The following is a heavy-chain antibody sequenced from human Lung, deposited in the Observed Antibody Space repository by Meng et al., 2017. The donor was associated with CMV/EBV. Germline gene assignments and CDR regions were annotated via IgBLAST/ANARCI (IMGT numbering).Heavy chain of an antibody. J-gene: IGHJ4*02. CDR3: AKDPVVLWQGGSYYFDD. Sequence: GGSXRLXCAASGFTFSSYAMSWVRQAPGKGLEWVSAISGSGGSTYYADSVKGRFTISRDNSKNTLYLQMNSLRAEDTAVYYCAKDPVVLWQGGSYYFDDLGQGXLVTVSS. D-gene: IGHD2-15*01. CDR1: GFTFSSYA. V-gene: IGHV3-23*01. CDR2: ISGSGGST.